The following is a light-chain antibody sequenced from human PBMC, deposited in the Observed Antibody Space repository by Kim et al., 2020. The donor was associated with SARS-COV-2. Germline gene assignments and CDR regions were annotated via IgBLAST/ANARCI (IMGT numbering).Light chain of an antibody. Sequence: EIVLTQSPATLSLSPGERATLSCRASQSIRNFLAWYQQKPGQAPRLLIYDASKRATDTPARFSGSGSGTDFTLTISSLEPEDFAVYYCQQRDIWPRTFGQGTKVDIK. V-gene: IGKV3-11*01. J-gene: IGKJ1*01. CDR3: QQRDIWPRT. CDR1: QSIRNF. CDR2: DAS.